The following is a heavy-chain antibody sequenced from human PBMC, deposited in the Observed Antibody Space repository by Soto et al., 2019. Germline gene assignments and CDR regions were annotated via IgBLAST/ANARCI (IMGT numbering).Heavy chain of an antibody. J-gene: IGHJ4*02. CDR2: INPNSGGT. V-gene: IGHV1-2*04. CDR1: GYTFTGYY. D-gene: IGHD6-13*01. Sequence: GASVKVSCKASGYTFTGYYMHWVRQAPGQGLEWMGWINPNSGGTNYAQKFQGWVTMTRDTSISTAYMELSRLRSDDTAVYYCARISSWSRYYFDYWGQGTLVTVSS. CDR3: ARISSWSRYYFDY.